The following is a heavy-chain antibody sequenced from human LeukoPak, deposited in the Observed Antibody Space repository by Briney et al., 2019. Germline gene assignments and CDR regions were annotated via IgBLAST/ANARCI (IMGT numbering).Heavy chain of an antibody. V-gene: IGHV3-33*01. Sequence: PGGSLRLSCAASGFTFNTFDMHWVRQAPGKGLEWVAVIWYDGSNKYYADSVKGRLAISRDNSKNTLYLQMNSLRAEDTAVYYCARQSSATIVSAFAFWGQGTMVTVSS. CDR1: GFTFNTFD. D-gene: IGHD2-15*01. CDR3: ARQSSATIVSAFAF. J-gene: IGHJ3*01. CDR2: IWYDGSNK.